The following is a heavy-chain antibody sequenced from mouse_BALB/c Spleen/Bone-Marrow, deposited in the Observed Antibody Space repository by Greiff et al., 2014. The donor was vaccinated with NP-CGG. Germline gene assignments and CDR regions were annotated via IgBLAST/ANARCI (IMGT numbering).Heavy chain of an antibody. D-gene: IGHD2-4*01. Sequence: LEESGAELMKPGASVKISCKASGYTFSNYWIVWIKQRPGHGLEWIGETLPGSDTINYNEKFKGKATITADTSPSTAYIQLSSLTSEDSAVYYCAREDDYDGIAYWGQGTLVTVSA. J-gene: IGHJ3*01. V-gene: IGHV1-9*01. CDR1: GYTFSNYW. CDR3: AREDDYDGIAY. CDR2: TLPGSDTI.